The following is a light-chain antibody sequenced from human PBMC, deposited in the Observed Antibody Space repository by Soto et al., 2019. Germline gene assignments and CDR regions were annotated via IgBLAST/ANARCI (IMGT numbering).Light chain of an antibody. Sequence: DIQMTQSPSTLSASVGDRVTITCRASQSVNTWVAWYQQKPGTAPKLLIYGASNLKSGVPSRFSGSGSGTEFTLTISSLQPDDSATYYCQRYNNYSPWTFGQGTKVDIK. CDR1: QSVNTW. CDR3: QRYNNYSPWT. V-gene: IGKV1-5*01. CDR2: GAS. J-gene: IGKJ1*01.